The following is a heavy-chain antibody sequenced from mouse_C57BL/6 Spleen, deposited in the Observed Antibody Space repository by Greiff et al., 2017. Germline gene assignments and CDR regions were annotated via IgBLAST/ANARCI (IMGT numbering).Heavy chain of an antibody. CDR1: GYTFTSYW. V-gene: IGHV1-52*01. Sequence: LQQPGAELVRPGSSVKLSCKASGYTFTSYWMHWVKQRPIQGLEWIGNIDPSDSETHYNQKFKDKATVTVDKSSSTAYMQLSSLTSEDSAVYDGAREGYYGSAVEAYWGQGTTLTVSS. D-gene: IGHD1-1*01. CDR2: IDPSDSET. J-gene: IGHJ2*01. CDR3: AREGYYGSAVEAY.